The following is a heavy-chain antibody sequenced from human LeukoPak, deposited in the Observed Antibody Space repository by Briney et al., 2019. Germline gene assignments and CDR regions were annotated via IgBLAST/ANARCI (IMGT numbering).Heavy chain of an antibody. J-gene: IGHJ4*02. Sequence: ASVKVSCKVSGYTLTELSMHWVRQAPGKGLEWMGGFDPEDGETIYAQKFQGRVTMTEDTSTDTAYMELSSLRSEDTAVYYCATRFSGYRSHYFDYWGQGTLVTVSS. CDR3: ATRFSGYRSHYFDY. V-gene: IGHV1-24*01. D-gene: IGHD3-22*01. CDR2: FDPEDGET. CDR1: GYTLTELS.